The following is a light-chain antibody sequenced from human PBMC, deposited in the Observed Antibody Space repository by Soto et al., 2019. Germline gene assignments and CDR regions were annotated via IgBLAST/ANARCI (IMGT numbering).Light chain of an antibody. Sequence: VMTQSPATLSVSVGERVTLSCRASQSVRNNLAWYQQKPGQAPRLLIYGASTRATDVPARFSGSGSGTEFTLTISGLQSEDFAVYYCQEYDNWPPWTFDQGTKVDIK. CDR1: QSVRNN. V-gene: IGKV3-15*01. CDR2: GAS. J-gene: IGKJ1*01. CDR3: QEYDNWPPWT.